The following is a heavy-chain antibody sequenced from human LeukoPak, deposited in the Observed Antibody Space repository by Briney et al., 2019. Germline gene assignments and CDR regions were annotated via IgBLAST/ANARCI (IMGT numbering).Heavy chain of an antibody. CDR2: ISDDGSNK. J-gene: IGHJ6*04. Sequence: PGGSLRLSCAASGFIFTSYSVHWVRQAPGKGLEWVAVISDDGSNKFYADSVKGRFTISRDNSQNTLYLQMNSLRAEDTAVYYCAKGVTRQPPDVWGKGTTVTVSS. V-gene: IGHV3-30*18. D-gene: IGHD2-21*02. CDR3: AKGVTRQPPDV. CDR1: GFIFTSYS.